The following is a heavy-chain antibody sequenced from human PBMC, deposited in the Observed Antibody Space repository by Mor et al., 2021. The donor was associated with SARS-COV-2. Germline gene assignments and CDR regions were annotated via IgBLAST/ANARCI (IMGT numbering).Heavy chain of an antibody. J-gene: IGHJ4*02. V-gene: IGHV1-46*01. CDR3: AREMGTTYYVDY. Sequence: AQKFQGRVTMTKDTSTSTVYMELSSLRSEDTAMYYCAREMGTTYYVDYWGQGTLVTVSS. D-gene: IGHD1-26*01.